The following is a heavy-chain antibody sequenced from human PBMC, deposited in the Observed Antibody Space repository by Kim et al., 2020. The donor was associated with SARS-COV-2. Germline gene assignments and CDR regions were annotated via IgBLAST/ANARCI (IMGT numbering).Heavy chain of an antibody. J-gene: IGHJ4*02. Sequence: YTPSLKSRVTISVDTSKNQFSLKLSSVTAADTAVYYCARDSRITMIPFDYWGQGTLVTVSS. D-gene: IGHD3-22*01. V-gene: IGHV4-34*01. CDR3: ARDSRITMIPFDY.